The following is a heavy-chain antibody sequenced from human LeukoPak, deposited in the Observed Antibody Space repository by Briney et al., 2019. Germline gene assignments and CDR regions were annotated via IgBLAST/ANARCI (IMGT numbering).Heavy chain of an antibody. D-gene: IGHD3-10*01. V-gene: IGHV1-18*04. CDR2: ISAYNGNT. CDR1: GYTFTNYG. J-gene: IGHJ4*02. CDR3: ARERGVWFGESQGVDY. Sequence: ASVKVSCKASGYTFTNYGISWVRQAPGQGLEWMGWISAYNGNTNYAQKLQGRVTMTTDTSTTTAYMELRSLRSDDTALYYCARERGVWFGESQGVDYWGQGTLVTVSS.